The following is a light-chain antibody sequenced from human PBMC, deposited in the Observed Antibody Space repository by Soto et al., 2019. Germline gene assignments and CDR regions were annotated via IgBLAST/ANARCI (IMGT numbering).Light chain of an antibody. V-gene: IGKV2-30*01. J-gene: IGKJ2*01. Sequence: EVVMTQSPRNLPVTLGQPASIPCWSSQGLVYSDGNTYLNCFQQRPGHSPRRLLYKVSFRDSGVPDRFSGSGSGTAFTLTISRVEAEDVGIYYCMQATHWPPYTFGQGTKLEIK. CDR3: MQATHWPPYT. CDR2: KVS. CDR1: QGLVYSDGNTY.